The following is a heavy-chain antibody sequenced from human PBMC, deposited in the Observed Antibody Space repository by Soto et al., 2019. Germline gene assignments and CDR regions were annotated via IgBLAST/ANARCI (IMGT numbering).Heavy chain of an antibody. D-gene: IGHD3-10*01. V-gene: IGHV4-4*02. CDR3: ARDQRGSGSYNYYYYGMDV. CDR1: GGSISSSNW. J-gene: IGHJ6*02. Sequence: QVQLQESGPGLVKPSGTLSLTCAVSGGSISSSNWWSWVRQPPGKGLEWIGEIYHSGSTNYNPSLKSRVTISVDKSKNQFSLKLSSVTAADTAVYYCARDQRGSGSYNYYYYGMDVWGQGTTVTVSS. CDR2: IYHSGST.